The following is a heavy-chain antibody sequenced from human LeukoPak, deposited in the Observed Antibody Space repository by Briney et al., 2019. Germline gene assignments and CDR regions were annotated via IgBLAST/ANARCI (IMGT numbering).Heavy chain of an antibody. J-gene: IGHJ5*02. D-gene: IGHD3-10*01. CDR1: VYTFTNYG. V-gene: IGHV1-18*01. CDR3: AQVHMVRGVIRWFDP. CDR2: ISAYNCNT. Sequence: ASVSVSFKASVYTFTNYGISWVGQARGQGLEWMGWISAYNCNTTYAQKLQGTVTMTTDTSTSTAYMELRSLRSDDTAVYYCAQVHMVRGVIRWFDPWGQGTLVSVSS.